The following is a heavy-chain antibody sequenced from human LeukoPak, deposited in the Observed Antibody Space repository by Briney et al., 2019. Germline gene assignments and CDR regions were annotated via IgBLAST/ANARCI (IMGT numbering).Heavy chain of an antibody. Sequence: PSETLSLTCTVSGGSISSYYWNWIRPPDGKGLEYIGRMYSSGSTNSNTSLKSRVTMSLDTSKNQFCLKLSSMSAADTAVDFCVGSRYCNGVACYATFEFWGQGTLVTVSS. V-gene: IGHV4-4*07. CDR1: GGSISSYY. CDR3: VGSRYCNGVACYATFEF. J-gene: IGHJ4*02. CDR2: MYSSGST. D-gene: IGHD2-15*01.